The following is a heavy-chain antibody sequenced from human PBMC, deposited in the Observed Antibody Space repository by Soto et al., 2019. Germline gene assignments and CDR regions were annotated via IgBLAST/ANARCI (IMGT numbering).Heavy chain of an antibody. J-gene: IGHJ4*02. CDR2: IRGSGGST. D-gene: IGHD6-13*01. V-gene: IGHV3-23*01. CDR3: ARGFSAGKGSPPDF. Sequence: EMQLLESGGGLVQPGGSLRLSCAASGFTFSSFSMSWVRQAPGKGLDWVSAIRGSGGSTYSADSVKGRFTISRDNSKNTLYLKMSSLRAEDTAVYYCARGFSAGKGSPPDFCGQGSLVTVSS. CDR1: GFTFSSFS.